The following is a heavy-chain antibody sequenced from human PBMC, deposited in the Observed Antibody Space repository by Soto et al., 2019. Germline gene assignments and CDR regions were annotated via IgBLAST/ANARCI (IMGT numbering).Heavy chain of an antibody. J-gene: IGHJ4*02. Sequence: EVQLVESGGGLVQPGGSLRLSCAASGFTLSSYNMNWVRQAPGKGLEWVAYIDSNGSPIYYADSVKGRFTIYRDNAQNSLYLQMNSLRVEDTAVYYGAGVARTAERYWGPGTLVTVSS. D-gene: IGHD2-2*01. CDR1: GFTLSSYN. V-gene: IGHV3-48*01. CDR3: AGVARTAERY. CDR2: IDSNGSPI.